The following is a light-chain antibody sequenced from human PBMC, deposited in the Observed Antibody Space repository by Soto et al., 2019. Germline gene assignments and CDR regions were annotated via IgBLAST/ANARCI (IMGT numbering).Light chain of an antibody. CDR1: QSVSSH. CDR3: QQRSSAIT. J-gene: IGKJ5*01. Sequence: EIGLTQSPATLSLSPGERATLSCRASQSVSSHLAWFQQRPGQAPRLLIYDASNRATGIPARFSGRGSGTDFTLTISSLEPEDFAVYYCQQRSSAITFGQGTRLKIK. CDR2: DAS. V-gene: IGKV3-11*01.